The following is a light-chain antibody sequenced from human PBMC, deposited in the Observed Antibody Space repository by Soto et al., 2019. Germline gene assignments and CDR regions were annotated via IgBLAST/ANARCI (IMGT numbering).Light chain of an antibody. J-gene: IGKJ3*01. CDR1: QSVSSN. V-gene: IGKV3-20*01. CDR2: GAS. CDR3: QQYGSSPFT. Sequence: DIVLTQSPGTLSLSPGERATLPCRASQSVSSNLAWYQQKPGQAPRLLIYGASSRATGIPDRFSGSGSGTDFTLTIRRLGPEDSAVYYCQQYGSSPFTFGPGTKVDIK.